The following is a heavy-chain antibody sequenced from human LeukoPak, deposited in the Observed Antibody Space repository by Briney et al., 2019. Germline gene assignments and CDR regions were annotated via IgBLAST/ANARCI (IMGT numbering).Heavy chain of an antibody. Sequence: SGTLSLTCAVSGGSVSHSNWWTWVRQSPGKGLEWIGEVHPSEGTNYNPSLKSRVTISLDKSKNQFSLKLSSVTAADTAVYYCARAAYCCGGSCYLPGDYYYYGMDFWGQGTTVTVSS. V-gene: IGHV4-4*02. D-gene: IGHD2-15*01. CDR1: GGSVSHSNW. CDR2: VHPSEGT. CDR3: ARAAYCCGGSCYLPGDYYYYGMDF. J-gene: IGHJ6*02.